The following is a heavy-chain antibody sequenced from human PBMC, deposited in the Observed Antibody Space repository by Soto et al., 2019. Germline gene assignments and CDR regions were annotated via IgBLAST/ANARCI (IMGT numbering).Heavy chain of an antibody. V-gene: IGHV3-73*01. Sequence: GGSLRLSCAASGFTFSGSAMHWVRQASGKGLEWVGRIRSKANSYATAYAASVKGRFTISRDDSKNTAYLQMNSLKTEDTAVYYCTGGGSSSYYYYYMDVWGKGTTVTVSS. J-gene: IGHJ6*03. CDR3: TGGGSSSYYYYYMDV. D-gene: IGHD6-6*01. CDR2: IRSKANSYAT. CDR1: GFTFSGSA.